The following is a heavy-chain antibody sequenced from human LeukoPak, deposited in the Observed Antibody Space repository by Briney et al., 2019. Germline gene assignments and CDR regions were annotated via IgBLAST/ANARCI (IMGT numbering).Heavy chain of an antibody. CDR1: GGTFSSYA. V-gene: IGHV1-69*05. D-gene: IGHD3-9*01. CDR3: ARGSRSIYDILTGPLDY. CDR2: VIPIFGTA. J-gene: IGHJ4*02. Sequence: SVKVSCKASGGTFSSYAISWVRQAPGQGLEWMGGVIPIFGTANYAQKFQGRVTITTDESTSTAYMELSSMRSEDTAVYYCARGSRSIYDILTGPLDYWGQGTLVTVSS.